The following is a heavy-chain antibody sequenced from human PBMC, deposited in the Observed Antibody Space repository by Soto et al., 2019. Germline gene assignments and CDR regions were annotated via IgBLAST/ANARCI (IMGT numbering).Heavy chain of an antibody. Sequence: SETLSLTCTVSGGSISSYYWSWIRQPPGKGLEWIGYIYYSGSTNYNPSLKSRVTISVDTSKNQFSLKLSSVTAADTAVYYCARQRSIAARYYYYYYMDVWGKGTTVTVSS. J-gene: IGHJ6*03. CDR3: ARQRSIAARYYYYYYMDV. CDR2: IYYSGST. V-gene: IGHV4-59*01. CDR1: GGSISSYY. D-gene: IGHD6-6*01.